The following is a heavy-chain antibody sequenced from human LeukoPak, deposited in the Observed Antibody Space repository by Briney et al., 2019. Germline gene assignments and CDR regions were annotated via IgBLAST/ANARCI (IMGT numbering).Heavy chain of an antibody. CDR1: GFAFRTDW. Sequence: GGSLGLSCVASGFAFRTDWMSWVRQAPGKGPEWVASIKDDGSEIYYVDSVRGRFTISRDNAKNSLYLQMNSLRAEDTAVYYCAREWNWGQGSLVTVSS. CDR2: IKDDGSEI. V-gene: IGHV3-7*01. CDR3: AREWN. J-gene: IGHJ4*02.